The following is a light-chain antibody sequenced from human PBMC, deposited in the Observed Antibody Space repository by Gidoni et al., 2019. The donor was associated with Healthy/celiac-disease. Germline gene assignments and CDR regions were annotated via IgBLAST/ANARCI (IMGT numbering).Light chain of an antibody. Sequence: EIVMTQSQATLSVSPGERATLSCRASQSVSSNLAWYQQKPGQAPRLLIYGASTRATGIPARFSGSGSGTEFTLTISSLQSEDFAVYYCQQYNNWPHITFGQGTRLEIK. CDR3: QQYNNWPHIT. V-gene: IGKV3-15*01. CDR1: QSVSSN. CDR2: GAS. J-gene: IGKJ5*01.